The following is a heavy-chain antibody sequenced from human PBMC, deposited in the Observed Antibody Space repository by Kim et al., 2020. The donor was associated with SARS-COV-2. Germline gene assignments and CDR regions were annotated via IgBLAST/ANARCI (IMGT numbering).Heavy chain of an antibody. Sequence: GSLRLSCAASEFSFSGSAMHWVCQASGKGLEWVGRIGSKADNYATAYAASVKGRFTISIDESQNTAYLQMNSLKAEDTALYYCARQPNPYCRGGTCYLHPYGMDVGGQGTTVTVSS. D-gene: IGHD2-15*01. CDR3: ARQPNPYCRGGTCYLHPYGMDV. V-gene: IGHV3-73*01. CDR2: IGSKADNYAT. CDR1: EFSFSGSA. J-gene: IGHJ6*02.